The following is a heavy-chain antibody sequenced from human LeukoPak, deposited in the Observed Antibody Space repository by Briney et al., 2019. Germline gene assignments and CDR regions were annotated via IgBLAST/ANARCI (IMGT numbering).Heavy chain of an antibody. Sequence: SETLSLTCSVSGGSISSYYWSWIRQTPGKGLEWIGYIYYSGSTSYNPSFKGRVTISVDTSTDHFSLKLRSVTAADTAMYYCASQESSYGPTFDYWGQGIPVTASS. D-gene: IGHD2-2*01. J-gene: IGHJ4*02. CDR1: GGSISSYY. CDR2: IYYSGST. CDR3: ASQESSYGPTFDY. V-gene: IGHV4-59*01.